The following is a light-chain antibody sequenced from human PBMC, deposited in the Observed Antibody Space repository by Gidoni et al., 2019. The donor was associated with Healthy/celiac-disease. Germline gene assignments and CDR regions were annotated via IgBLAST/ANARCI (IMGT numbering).Light chain of an antibody. V-gene: IGKV1-39*01. CDR3: QQSYSTPRGT. J-gene: IGKJ2*01. CDR1: QSIRSY. CDR2: AAS. Sequence: DIQMTQSPSSLSASVGDRVTITCRASQSIRSYLNWYQQKPGKAPKLLIYAASSLQSGVPSRSSGSGSGTDFTLTISSLQPEDFATYYCQQSYSTPRGTFGQGTKLEIK.